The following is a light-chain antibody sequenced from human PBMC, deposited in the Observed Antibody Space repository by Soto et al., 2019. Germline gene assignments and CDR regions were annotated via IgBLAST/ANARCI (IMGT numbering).Light chain of an antibody. Sequence: QSALTQPASVSGSTGQSITISCTGASSDVGGYNYVSWYQQHPGKAPKLMIYDVSNRPSGVSNRFSGSKSGNTASLTISGLQAEDEADHYCSSYTSSSTLYVVFGGGTKVTV. CDR1: SSDVGGYNY. V-gene: IGLV2-14*01. CDR3: SSYTSSSTLYVV. CDR2: DVS. J-gene: IGLJ2*01.